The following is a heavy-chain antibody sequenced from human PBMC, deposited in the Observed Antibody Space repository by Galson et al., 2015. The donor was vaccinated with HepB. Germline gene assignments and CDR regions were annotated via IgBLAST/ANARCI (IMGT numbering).Heavy chain of an antibody. CDR1: GFTFSSYG. Sequence: SLRLSCAASGFTFSSYGMHWVRQAPGKGLEWVAVISYDGSNKYYADSVKGRFTISRDNSKNTLYLQMNSLRAEDTAVYYCAKIPADSSNLDYWGQGTLVTVSS. CDR3: AKIPADSSNLDY. D-gene: IGHD6-13*01. J-gene: IGHJ4*02. V-gene: IGHV3-30*18. CDR2: ISYDGSNK.